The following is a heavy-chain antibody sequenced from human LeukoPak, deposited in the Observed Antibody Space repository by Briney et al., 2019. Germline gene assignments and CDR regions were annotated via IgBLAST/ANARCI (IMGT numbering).Heavy chain of an antibody. V-gene: IGHV4-39*01. CDR1: GGSISDTTYL. D-gene: IGHD3-9*01. J-gene: IGHJ4*02. CDR2: IYSSGST. CDR3: ARSGYYDILSGYLYFFDY. Sequence: SETLSLTCSVSGGSISDTTYLWGWIRQPPGKGREWIGSIYSSGSTYYNPSLKSRVTVSIDTSRNQFSLKLTSVAAAETAVYYCARSGYYDILSGYLYFFDYWGQGTLVTVSS.